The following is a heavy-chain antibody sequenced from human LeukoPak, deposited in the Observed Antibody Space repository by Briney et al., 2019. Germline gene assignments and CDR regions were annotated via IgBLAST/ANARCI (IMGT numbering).Heavy chain of an antibody. Sequence: KASETLSLTCAVSGGSISSGGYSWSWIRQPPGKGLEWIGYIYHSGSTYYNPSLKSRVTISVDRSKNQFSLKLSSVTAADTAVYYGARGGGELGGYYFDYWGQGTLVTVSS. V-gene: IGHV4-30-2*01. CDR1: GGSISSGGYS. CDR2: IYHSGST. D-gene: IGHD1-26*01. CDR3: ARGGGELGGYYFDY. J-gene: IGHJ4*02.